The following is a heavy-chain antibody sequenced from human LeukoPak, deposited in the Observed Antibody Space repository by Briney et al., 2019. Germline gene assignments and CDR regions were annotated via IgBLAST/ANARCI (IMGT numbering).Heavy chain of an antibody. D-gene: IGHD5-12*01. V-gene: IGHV3-23*01. J-gene: IGHJ4*02. CDR2: ISGSGGST. CDR3: AKWRASYGRYEWYFDY. CDR1: GFTFSSYG. Sequence: QPGGSLRLSCAASGFTFSSYGMSWVRQAPGKGLEWVSAISGSGGSTYYADSVKGRFTISRDNSKNTLHLQMNSLRAEDTAVYYCAKWRASYGRYEWYFDYWGQGTLVTVSS.